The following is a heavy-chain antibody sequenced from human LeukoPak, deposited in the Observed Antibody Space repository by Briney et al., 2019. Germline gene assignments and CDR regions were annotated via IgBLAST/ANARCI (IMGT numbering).Heavy chain of an antibody. D-gene: IGHD6-25*01. CDR2: ISSNGGST. J-gene: IGHJ4*02. CDR1: GFTFSSYA. V-gene: IGHV3-64*01. Sequence: GGSLRLSCAASGFTFSSYAMHWVRQAPGKGLEYVSAISSNGGSTYYANSVKGRFTISRDNSENTLYLQMGSLRAEDMAVYYCARDLIAAENYWGQGTLVTVSS. CDR3: ARDLIAAENY.